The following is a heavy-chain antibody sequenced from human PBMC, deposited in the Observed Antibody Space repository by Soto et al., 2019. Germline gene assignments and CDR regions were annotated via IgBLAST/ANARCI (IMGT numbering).Heavy chain of an antibody. V-gene: IGHV3-30-3*01. CDR1: GFTFSSYA. Sequence: GGSLRLSCAAPGFTFSSYAMHWVRQAPGKGLEWVAVISYDGSNKYYADSVKGRFTISRDNSKDTLYLQMNSLRADDTAVYYCAKDSPGVPFDCWCQGTLVTVSS. D-gene: IGHD3-3*01. J-gene: IGHJ4*02. CDR2: ISYDGSNK. CDR3: AKDSPGVPFDC.